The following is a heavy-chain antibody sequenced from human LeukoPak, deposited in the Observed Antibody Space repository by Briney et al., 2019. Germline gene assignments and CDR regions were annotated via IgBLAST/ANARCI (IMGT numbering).Heavy chain of an antibody. CDR2: IYYSGST. Sequence: SETLSLTCTVSGGSISSYYWSWIRQPPGKGLEWIGYIYYSGSTNYNPCLKSRVTISVDTSKNQFSLKLSSVTAADTAVYYCARGLYDSSGYYYFDYWGQGTLVTVSS. D-gene: IGHD3-22*01. V-gene: IGHV4-59*01. J-gene: IGHJ4*02. CDR1: GGSISSYY. CDR3: ARGLYDSSGYYYFDY.